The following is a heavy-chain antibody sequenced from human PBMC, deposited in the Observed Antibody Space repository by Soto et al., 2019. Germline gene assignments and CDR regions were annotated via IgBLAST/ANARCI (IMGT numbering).Heavy chain of an antibody. CDR3: AHSRRLSGYEYYYYYYAMDV. CDR2: IYWDDDK. Sequence: QITLKESGPTLVKPTQTLTLTCTFSGFSLSTSGVGVGWIRQPPGKALEWLALIYWDDDKRYSPSLKSRLTLAKDTSKNQVVLTMTDMDPVDTATYYCAHSRRLSGYEYYYYYYAMDVWGQGTTVTVSS. V-gene: IGHV2-5*02. D-gene: IGHD5-12*01. J-gene: IGHJ6*02. CDR1: GFSLSTSGVG.